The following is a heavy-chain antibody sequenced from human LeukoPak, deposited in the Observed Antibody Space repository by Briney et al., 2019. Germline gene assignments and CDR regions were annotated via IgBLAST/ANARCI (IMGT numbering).Heavy chain of an antibody. J-gene: IGHJ4*02. V-gene: IGHV4-34*01. CDR3: ARYVPVKTGPTRASFDY. D-gene: IGHD1-1*01. Sequence: SETLSLTCSVYGGSFNDYDWSWVRQAPGRGLQWIGEINESGATNCDPSLKSRVTMSIDTSKSQFSLSLRSVTAADTAVYFCARYVPVKTGPTRASFDYWGQGILVSVSS. CDR2: INESGAT. CDR1: GGSFNDYD.